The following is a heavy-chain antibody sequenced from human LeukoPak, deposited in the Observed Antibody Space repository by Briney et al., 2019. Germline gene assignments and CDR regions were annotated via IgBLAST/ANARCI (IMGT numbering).Heavy chain of an antibody. CDR3: AREALRYFDWLLLGGYFGY. CDR2: IYTSGST. D-gene: IGHD3-9*01. V-gene: IGHV4-61*02. CDR1: GNSISSGDNY. Sequence: TSETLSLTCTVSGNSISSGDNYWSWIRQPAGKGLEWIGRIYTSGSTNYNPSLKSRVTMSVDTSKNQFSLKLSSVTAADTAVYYCAREALRYFDWLLLGGYFGYWGQGTLVTVSS. J-gene: IGHJ4*02.